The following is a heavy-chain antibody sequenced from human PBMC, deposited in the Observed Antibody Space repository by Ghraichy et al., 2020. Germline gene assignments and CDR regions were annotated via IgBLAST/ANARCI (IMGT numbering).Heavy chain of an antibody. J-gene: IGHJ4*02. Sequence: GSLRLSCAASGFTVSSNYMSWVRQAPGKGLEWVSVIYSGGSTYYADSVKGRFTISRDNSKNTLYLQMNSLRAEDTAVYYCARDQYGDYYFDYWGQGTLVTVSS. CDR2: IYSGGST. V-gene: IGHV3-53*01. D-gene: IGHD4-17*01. CDR3: ARDQYGDYYFDY. CDR1: GFTVSSNY.